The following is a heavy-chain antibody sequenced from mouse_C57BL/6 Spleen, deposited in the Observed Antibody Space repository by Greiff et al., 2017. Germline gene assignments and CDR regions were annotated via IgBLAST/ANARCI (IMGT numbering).Heavy chain of an antibody. V-gene: IGHV5-17*01. CDR3: ARDSTFFDSYYGSSQYYFDY. D-gene: IGHD1-1*01. CDR1: GFTFSDYG. Sequence: EVQGVESGGGLVKPGGSLKLSCAASGFTFSDYGMHWARQAPEKGLEWVAYISSGSSTINYADTVKGRFTISRDNAKNTRFLQLTSLRSEATAMYYCARDSTFFDSYYGSSQYYFDYWGQGTTRTVSS. J-gene: IGHJ2*01. CDR2: ISSGSSTI.